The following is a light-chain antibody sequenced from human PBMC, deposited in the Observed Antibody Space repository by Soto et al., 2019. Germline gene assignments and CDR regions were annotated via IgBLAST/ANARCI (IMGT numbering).Light chain of an antibody. CDR2: AAS. Sequence: DIPMTQSPPSLSASVGDRVTITCRASQDIRNFVAWYQQKPGKAPKLLIYAASTLQSGVPSRFSDSGSGTDFTLTINSLQPEDVATYSCQKYSSVPVFGPGTKVEIK. J-gene: IGKJ3*01. CDR1: QDIRNF. V-gene: IGKV1-27*01. CDR3: QKYSSVPV.